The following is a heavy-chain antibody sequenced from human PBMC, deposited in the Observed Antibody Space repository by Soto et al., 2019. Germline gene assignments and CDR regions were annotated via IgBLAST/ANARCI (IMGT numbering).Heavy chain of an antibody. Sequence: SGPTLVNPPQTLILPCSFCGFSLSTRPVGVAWIRQPPGKALEWLAVIYWDADKRYSPSLRRRLTNSMDTSKNQVVLSMTNMDPVDTASYCCAHRLGGFTWDDGNLDYWGQGTLVTVSS. V-gene: IGHV2-5*02. CDR3: AHRLGGFTWDDGNLDY. D-gene: IGHD1-20*01. J-gene: IGHJ4*01. CDR1: GFSLSTRPVG. CDR2: IYWDADK.